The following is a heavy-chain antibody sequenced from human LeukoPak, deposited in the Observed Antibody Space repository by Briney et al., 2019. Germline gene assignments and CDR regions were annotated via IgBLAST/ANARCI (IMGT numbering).Heavy chain of an antibody. J-gene: IGHJ4*02. V-gene: IGHV3-64D*06. CDR1: GFTFSNYA. CDR3: VKVGRIAVAGTGDYFDY. CDR2: ISSNGGNT. Sequence: GGSLRLSCSASGFTFSNYAMHWVRQAPGKGLEYVSAISSNGGNTYYADSAKGRFTISRDNSKYTLYLQMSSLRAEVTAVYYCVKVGRIAVAGTGDYFDYWGQGTLVTVSS. D-gene: IGHD6-19*01.